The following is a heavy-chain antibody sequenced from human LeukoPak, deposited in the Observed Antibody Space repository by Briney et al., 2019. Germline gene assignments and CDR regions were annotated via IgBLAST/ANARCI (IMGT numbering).Heavy chain of an antibody. CDR3: AKERGYSGYDAVDY. Sequence: GGSLRLSCAASGFTFNNYGMHWVRQAPGKGLEWVAVISYDGRNKHYPDSVKGRFTISRDISKNTLYLQINSLRAEDTAVYYCAKERGYSGYDAVDYWGQGTLVTVSS. CDR2: ISYDGRNK. V-gene: IGHV3-30*18. J-gene: IGHJ4*02. D-gene: IGHD5-12*01. CDR1: GFTFNNYG.